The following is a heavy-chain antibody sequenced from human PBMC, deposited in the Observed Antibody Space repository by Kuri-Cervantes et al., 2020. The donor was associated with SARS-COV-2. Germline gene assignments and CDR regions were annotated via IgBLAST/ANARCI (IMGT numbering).Heavy chain of an antibody. CDR2: IYYSWST. CDR3: ARDGYSSSWNYFYS. Sequence: ESLKISCTVSGSSISSSSYYWGWIRQPPGKGLEWIRSIYYSWSTYYNPSIKSQVTISVDTSKNQYYLNLSSVTAADTAVYNCARDGYSSSWNYFYSWGQGTLVTVSS. D-gene: IGHD6-13*01. J-gene: IGHJ4*02. CDR1: GSSISSSSYY. V-gene: IGHV4-39*07.